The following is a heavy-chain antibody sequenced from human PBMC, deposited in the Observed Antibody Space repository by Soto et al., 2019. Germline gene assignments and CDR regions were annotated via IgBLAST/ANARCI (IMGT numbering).Heavy chain of an antibody. J-gene: IGHJ4*02. Sequence: SSGGYYWSWIRQPPGKGLEWVSGISWNSETIDYADSVKGRFTISRDNAKSSLFLQMNSLRPDDTALYYCAKDMKWGGMTTIHYFDSWGQGTLVTVSS. V-gene: IGHV3-9*01. CDR3: AKDMKWGGMTTIHYFDS. D-gene: IGHD4-17*01. CDR1: SSGGYY. CDR2: ISWNSETI.